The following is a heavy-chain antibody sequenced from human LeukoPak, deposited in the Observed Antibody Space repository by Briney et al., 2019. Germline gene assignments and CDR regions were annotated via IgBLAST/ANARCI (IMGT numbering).Heavy chain of an antibody. Sequence: GGSLRLSCAASGFSFSSYNFHWVRQAPGKGLQWLGFISYDGNIKYEDSVKGRFTITRDNSKNTLYLQMNSLRAEDTAVYYCARGIAAAGRFDYWGQGTLVTVSS. D-gene: IGHD6-13*01. CDR3: ARGIAAAGRFDY. CDR2: ISYDGNIK. J-gene: IGHJ4*02. CDR1: GFSFSSYN. V-gene: IGHV3-30*14.